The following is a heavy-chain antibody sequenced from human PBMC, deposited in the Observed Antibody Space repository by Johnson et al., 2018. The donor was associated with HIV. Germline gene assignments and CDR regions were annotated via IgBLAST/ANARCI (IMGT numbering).Heavy chain of an antibody. CDR3: ARGIVGATYAFDI. J-gene: IGHJ3*02. V-gene: IGHV3-30*14. CDR1: GFTFSSYA. CDR2: ISYDGSNK. Sequence: QMQLVESGGGVVQPGRSLRLSCAASGFTFSSYAMHWVRQAPGKGLEWVAVISYDGSNKYYADSVKGRFTISRDNSKNTLYLQMNSLRAGDTAVYYCARGIVGATYAFDIWGQGTMVTVSS. D-gene: IGHD1-26*01.